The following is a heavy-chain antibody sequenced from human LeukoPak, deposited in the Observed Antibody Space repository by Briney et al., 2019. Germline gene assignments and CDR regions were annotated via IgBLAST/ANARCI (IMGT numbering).Heavy chain of an antibody. Sequence: PSQTLSLTCTVSGRSISSDNYYWSWIRQPPGKGLEWIGYIYYSGSTYYNPSLKSRVTISVDTSKNQFSLRLSSVTAADTAVYYCASERITMIRGVFKYYYDMDVWGQGTTVTVSS. CDR2: IYYSGST. D-gene: IGHD3-10*01. CDR1: GRSISSDNYY. CDR3: ASERITMIRGVFKYYYDMDV. J-gene: IGHJ6*02. V-gene: IGHV4-30-4*01.